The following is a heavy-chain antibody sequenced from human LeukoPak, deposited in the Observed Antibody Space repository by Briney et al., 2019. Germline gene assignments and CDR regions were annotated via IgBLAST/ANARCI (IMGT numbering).Heavy chain of an antibody. Sequence: GGSLRLSCAASGFTFSSYAMSWVRQAPGKGLEWVSAISGNGGSTYYADSVKGRFTISRDNSKNTLYLQMNSLRAEDTAVYYCAKVLYGGNSASDYWGQGTLVTVSS. CDR3: AKVLYGGNSASDY. J-gene: IGHJ4*02. D-gene: IGHD4-23*01. V-gene: IGHV3-23*01. CDR1: GFTFSSYA. CDR2: ISGNGGST.